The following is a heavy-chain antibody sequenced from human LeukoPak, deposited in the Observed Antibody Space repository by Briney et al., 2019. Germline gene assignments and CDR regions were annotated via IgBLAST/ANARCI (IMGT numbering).Heavy chain of an antibody. CDR1: GFTFSSYG. V-gene: IGHV3-30*18. J-gene: IGHJ4*02. Sequence: GGSLGLSCAASGFTFSSYGMHWVRQAPGKGLEWVAVISYDGSNKYYADSVKGRFTISRDNAKNTVHLQMNTLRAEDTAIYYCAKGVNPGYNPGWSNFDYWGQGTLVTVSS. CDR3: AKGVNPGYNPGWSNFDY. D-gene: IGHD1-14*01. CDR2: ISYDGSNK.